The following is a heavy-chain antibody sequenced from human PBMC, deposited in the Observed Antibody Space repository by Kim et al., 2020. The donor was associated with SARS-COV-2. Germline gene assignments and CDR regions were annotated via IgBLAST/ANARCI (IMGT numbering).Heavy chain of an antibody. CDR3: SNTTVPDTTLLFWDDFD. J-gene: IGHJ3*02. Sequence: GGSLRLSCAASGFTFSSYAMNWVRQAPGKGLEWVAGISSSGGSSYYAYAASGRVTISIASYNKKQSAQMKRHRAEAAATSYYSNTTVPDTTLLFWDDFD. V-gene: IGHV3-23*01. D-gene: IGHD3-16*02. CDR1: GFTFSSYA. CDR2: ISSSGGSS.